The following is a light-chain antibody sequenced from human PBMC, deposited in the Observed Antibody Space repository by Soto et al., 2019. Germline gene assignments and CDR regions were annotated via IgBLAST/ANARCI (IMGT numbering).Light chain of an antibody. J-gene: IGKJ2*01. CDR3: QKYDSAPYT. Sequence: DIQMTQSPSSLSASVGDRVTITCRASQGISNSLAWYHQKPGKVPKLLIYAASTLQSGVPSRFSGSGSGADFTLTISSLHPEDVATYYCQKYDSAPYTFGQGTKLDIK. V-gene: IGKV1-27*01. CDR1: QGISNS. CDR2: AAS.